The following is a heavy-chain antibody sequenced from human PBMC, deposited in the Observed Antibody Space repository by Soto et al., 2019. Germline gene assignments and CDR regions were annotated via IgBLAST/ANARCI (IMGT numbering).Heavy chain of an antibody. CDR3: ARGSPGYSGYQNPNRYYYDSSGYYSPGDY. CDR1: GYTFTSYG. J-gene: IGHJ4*02. Sequence: GASVKVSCKASGYTFTSYGISWVRQAPGQGLEWMGWITAYNGNTNYAQKLQGRVTMTTDTSTSTAYMELRSLRSDDTAVYYCARGSPGYSGYQNPNRYYYDSSGYYSPGDYWGQGTLVTVSS. D-gene: IGHD3-22*01. V-gene: IGHV1-18*01. CDR2: ITAYNGNT.